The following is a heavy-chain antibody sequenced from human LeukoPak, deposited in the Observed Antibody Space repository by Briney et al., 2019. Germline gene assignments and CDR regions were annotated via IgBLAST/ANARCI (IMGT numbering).Heavy chain of an antibody. V-gene: IGHV3-15*01. CDR3: TAPWGTAMVNFDY. J-gene: IGHJ4*02. CDR1: GLTFSNAW. CDR2: IKSKTDGGTT. Sequence: PGGSLRLSCAASGLTFSNAWMSWVRQAPGKGLEWVGRIKSKTDGGTTDYAAPVKGRFTISRDDSKNTLYLQMNSLKTEDTAVYYCTAPWGTAMVNFDYWGQGTLVTVSS. D-gene: IGHD5-18*01.